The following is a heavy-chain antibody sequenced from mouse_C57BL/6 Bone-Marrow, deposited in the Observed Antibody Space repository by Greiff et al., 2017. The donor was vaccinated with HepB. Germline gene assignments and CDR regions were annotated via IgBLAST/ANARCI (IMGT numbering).Heavy chain of an antibody. V-gene: IGHV2-2*01. CDR2: IWSGGST. D-gene: IGHD2-4*01. CDR3: ASPERGLPWFAY. CDR1: GFSLTSYG. Sequence: VQLQESGPGLVQPSQSLSITCTVSGFSLTSYGVHWVRQSPGKGLEWLGVIWSGGSTDYNAAFISRLSISKDNSKSQVFFKMNSLQADDTAIYYCASPERGLPWFAYWGQGTLVTVSA. J-gene: IGHJ3*01.